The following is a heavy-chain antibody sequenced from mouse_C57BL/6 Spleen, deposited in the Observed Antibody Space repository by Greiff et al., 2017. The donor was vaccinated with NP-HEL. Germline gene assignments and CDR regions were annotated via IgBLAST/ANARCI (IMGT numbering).Heavy chain of an antibody. V-gene: IGHV8-12*01. Sequence: QVTLKESGPGILQSSQTLSLTCSFSGFSLSTSGMGVSWIRQPSGKGLEWLAHIYWDDDKRFNPSLKSRLTISKDTSRNQVFLKITSVDTADTATYCCARRNWDGYWYFDVWGTGTTVTVSS. D-gene: IGHD4-1*01. CDR1: GFSLSTSGMG. J-gene: IGHJ1*03. CDR3: ARRNWDGYWYFDV. CDR2: IYWDDDK.